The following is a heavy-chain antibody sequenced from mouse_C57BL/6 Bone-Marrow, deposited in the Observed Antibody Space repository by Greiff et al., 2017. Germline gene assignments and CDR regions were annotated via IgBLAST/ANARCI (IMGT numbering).Heavy chain of an antibody. Sequence: VQLQQSGAELVRPGASVKLSCTASGFNIKDDYMHWVKQRPDQGLEWMGWIDPENGDTEYASKFQGKATITADTSSNTAYLQLSSLTSEDTAGYDCTTEGWLLPWYFDVWGTGTTVTVSS. J-gene: IGHJ1*03. CDR1: GFNIKDDY. CDR2: IDPENGDT. D-gene: IGHD2-3*01. CDR3: TTEGWLLPWYFDV. V-gene: IGHV14-4*01.